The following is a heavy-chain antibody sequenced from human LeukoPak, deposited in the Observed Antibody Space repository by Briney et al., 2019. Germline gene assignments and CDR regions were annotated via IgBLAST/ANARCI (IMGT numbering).Heavy chain of an antibody. J-gene: IGHJ5*02. CDR3: ARGYGSFGPHFDP. CDR2: IYYSGST. CDR1: GVSISSGGYY. D-gene: IGHD3-10*01. Sequence: PSETLSLTCTVSGVSISSGGYYWSWIRQHPGKGLEWIGYIYYSGSTYYNPSLKSRVTISVDTSKNQFSLKLSSVTAADTAVYYCARGYGSFGPHFDPWGQGTLVTVSS. V-gene: IGHV4-31*03.